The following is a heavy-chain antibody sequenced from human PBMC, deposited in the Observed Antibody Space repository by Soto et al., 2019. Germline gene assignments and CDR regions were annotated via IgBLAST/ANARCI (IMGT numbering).Heavy chain of an antibody. Sequence: EVQLLESGGGLVQPGGSLRLSCAASGFTFSSYAMSWVRQAPGKGLEWVSTISSSGGSTYYADSVKGRFTISRDNSKNTLYLQMNSLRAEDTAVYYCVKERWGGYGMDVWGQGTTVTVSS. CDR3: VKERWGGYGMDV. J-gene: IGHJ6*02. CDR2: ISSSGGST. D-gene: IGHD3-16*01. CDR1: GFTFSSYA. V-gene: IGHV3-23*01.